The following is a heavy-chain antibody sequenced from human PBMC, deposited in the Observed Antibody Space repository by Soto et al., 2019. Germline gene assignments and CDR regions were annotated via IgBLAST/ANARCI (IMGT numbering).Heavy chain of an antibody. Sequence: SVKVSCKASGGTFSSYAISWVRQAPGQGLAWMGGIIPIFGTANNAQKFQGRATITADESTSTAYMELSSLRSEDTAVYDCASSVETAMCFDYWGQGTLVTVSS. V-gene: IGHV1-69*13. CDR3: ASSVETAMCFDY. D-gene: IGHD5-18*01. J-gene: IGHJ4*02. CDR2: IIPIFGTA. CDR1: GGTFSSYA.